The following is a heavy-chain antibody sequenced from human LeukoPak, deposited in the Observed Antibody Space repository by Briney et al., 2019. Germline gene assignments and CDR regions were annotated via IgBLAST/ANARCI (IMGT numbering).Heavy chain of an antibody. CDR3: CKVDSSSWYSPKDDAFDI. V-gene: IGHV3-30-3*01. D-gene: IGHD6-13*01. J-gene: IGHJ3*02. CDR2: ISYDGSNK. CDR1: GFTFSSYA. Sequence: HPGRSLRLSCAASGFTFSSYAMHWVRQAPGKGLEWVAVISYDGSNKYYADSVKGRFTISRDNSKNTLYLQMNSLRAEDTAVYYCCKVDSSSWYSPKDDAFDIWGQGTMVTVSS.